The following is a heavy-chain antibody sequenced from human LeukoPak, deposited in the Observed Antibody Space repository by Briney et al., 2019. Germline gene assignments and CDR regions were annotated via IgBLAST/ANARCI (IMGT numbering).Heavy chain of an antibody. CDR3: ARSSTSLIALDV. D-gene: IGHD6-13*01. J-gene: IGHJ3*01. Sequence: ASVKVSCKASGYTFNSYFIHWVRQAPGQGLEWMGLLMPSAPSTSFASKFQGRVTMTRDTSTSTVYMELHSLTSEDTAVYYCARSSTSLIALDVWGQGTMVTVSS. CDR2: LMPSAPST. V-gene: IGHV1-46*02. CDR1: GYTFNSYF.